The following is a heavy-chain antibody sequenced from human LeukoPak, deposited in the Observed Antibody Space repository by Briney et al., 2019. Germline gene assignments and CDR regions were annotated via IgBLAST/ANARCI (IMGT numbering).Heavy chain of an antibody. D-gene: IGHD3-3*01. Sequence: GGSLRLSCAASGFNFSTYGIHWVRQAPGKGLEWVAFIRSDGANEFADSVKGRFTISRDNSKNSLYLHMGSLRPEDTAVYYCAILSTIFGVISVWGQGTLVTVSS. J-gene: IGHJ4*02. CDR2: IRSDGANE. CDR1: GFNFSTYG. CDR3: AILSTIFGVISV. V-gene: IGHV3-30*02.